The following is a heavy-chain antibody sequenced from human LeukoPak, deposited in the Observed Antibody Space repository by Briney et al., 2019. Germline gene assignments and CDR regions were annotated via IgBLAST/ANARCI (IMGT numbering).Heavy chain of an antibody. J-gene: IGHJ3*02. CDR1: GGSISSSSYY. D-gene: IGHD3-9*01. V-gene: IGHV4-39*07. Sequence: SETLSLTCTVSGGSISSSSYYWGWIRQPPGKGLEWIGEINHSGSTNYNPSLKSRVTISVDTSKNQFSLKLSSVTAADTAVYYCASSYYDRRNAFDIWGQGTMVTVSS. CDR3: ASSYYDRRNAFDI. CDR2: INHSGST.